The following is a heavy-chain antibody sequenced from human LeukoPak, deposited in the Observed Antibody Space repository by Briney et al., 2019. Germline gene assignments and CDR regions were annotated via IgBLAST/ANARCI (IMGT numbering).Heavy chain of an antibody. D-gene: IGHD6-13*01. Sequence: GGSLRLSCAASGFTFSTYGMHWVRQAPGKGLEWVAFIRYDGSKKYYADSVKGRFTISRDTSRNTLYLQMNSLRAEDTAIYYCAKDRRHLAAAAPLAYWGQGTLVTVSS. CDR1: GFTFSTYG. V-gene: IGHV3-30*02. CDR3: AKDRRHLAAAAPLAY. CDR2: IRYDGSKK. J-gene: IGHJ4*02.